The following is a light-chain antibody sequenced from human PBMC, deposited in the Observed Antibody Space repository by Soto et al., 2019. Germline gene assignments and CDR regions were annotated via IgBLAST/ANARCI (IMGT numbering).Light chain of an antibody. V-gene: IGKV1-9*01. CDR3: QQLNSDWYA. CDR2: GAS. Sequence: DIQLTQSPSFLSASVGDRVTITCRASQGIRTYLAWYLQRPGKAPKLLIYGASTLQSGVPSRFSGSGSGTEFTLTISSLQPEDFGTYYCQQLNSDWYAFGQGTKLEIK. CDR1: QGIRTY. J-gene: IGKJ2*01.